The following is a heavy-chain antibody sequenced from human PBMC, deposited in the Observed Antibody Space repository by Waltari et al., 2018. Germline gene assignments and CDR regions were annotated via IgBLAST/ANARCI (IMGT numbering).Heavy chain of an antibody. J-gene: IGHJ4*02. Sequence: QVQLQESGPGLVKPSETLSLTCTVSGYSISSGYYWGWIRQPPGKGLEWIGSIYHSGSTYYDPSLKSRVTISVDTSKNQFSRQLSSVTAADTAVYYCARVVNYWGQGTLVTVSS. CDR2: IYHSGST. CDR3: ARVVNY. CDR1: GYSISSGYY. V-gene: IGHV4-38-2*02.